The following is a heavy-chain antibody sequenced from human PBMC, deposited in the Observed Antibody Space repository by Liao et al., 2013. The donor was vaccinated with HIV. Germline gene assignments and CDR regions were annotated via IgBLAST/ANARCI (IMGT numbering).Heavy chain of an antibody. CDR2: IYISGNT. CDR1: GGSMSGFY. Sequence: QVQLQESGPGLVNPSETLSLTCTVSGGSMSGFYWSWIRQPAGKGLEWLGRIYISGNTNYNPSLNSRVTMSVDTSKNQFSLRLTSVTAADTAVYYCARDDVTMVRGQRQGDGFDIWGQGTMVIVSS. V-gene: IGHV4-4*07. J-gene: IGHJ3*02. D-gene: IGHD3-10*01. CDR3: ARDDVTMVRGQRQGDGFDI.